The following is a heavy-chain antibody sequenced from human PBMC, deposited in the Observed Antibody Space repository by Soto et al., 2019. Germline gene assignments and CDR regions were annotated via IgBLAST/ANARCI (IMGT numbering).Heavy chain of an antibody. J-gene: IGHJ4*02. CDR2: VTSSPSSM. CDR3: AREAEFASSCYVIDY. CDR1: GFTFSRYS. Sequence: GGSLRLSCAASGFTFSRYSMNWVRQAPGKGLEWVSSVTSSPSSMFYADSVKGRFTISSDDAKDSLFLLMNSLRADDTAVYYCAREAEFASSCYVIDYWGLGTLVTVSS. V-gene: IGHV3-21*01. D-gene: IGHD3-22*01.